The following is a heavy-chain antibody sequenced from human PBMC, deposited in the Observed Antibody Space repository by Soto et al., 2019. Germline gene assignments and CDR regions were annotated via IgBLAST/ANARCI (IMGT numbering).Heavy chain of an antibody. V-gene: IGHV3-23*01. D-gene: IGHD2-15*01. CDR1: GFTVSSYA. Sequence: DVQLLESGGGLVQRGGSLRLSCAASGFTVSSYAMSWVRQAPGKGLEWVSAISATGGSAFYADSVKGRFTISRDNSKNTVFLQIDSLVTEDTAVYYCAKGTTAVYCFDFWGQGTLVTVSS. CDR3: AKGTTAVYCFDF. J-gene: IGHJ4*02. CDR2: ISATGGSA.